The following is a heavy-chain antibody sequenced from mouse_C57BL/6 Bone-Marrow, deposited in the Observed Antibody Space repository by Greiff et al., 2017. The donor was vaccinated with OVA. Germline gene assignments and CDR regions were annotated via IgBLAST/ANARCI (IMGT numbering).Heavy chain of an antibody. Sequence: QVHVKQPGAELVKPGASVKVSCKASGYTFTSYWMHWVKQRPGQGLEWIGRIHPSDSDTNYNQKFKGKATLTVDKSSSTAYMQLSSLTSEDSAVYYCATMVTTLYYYAMDYWGQGTSVTVSS. D-gene: IGHD2-1*01. J-gene: IGHJ4*01. CDR1: GYTFTSYW. V-gene: IGHV1-74*01. CDR3: ATMVTTLYYYAMDY. CDR2: IHPSDSDT.